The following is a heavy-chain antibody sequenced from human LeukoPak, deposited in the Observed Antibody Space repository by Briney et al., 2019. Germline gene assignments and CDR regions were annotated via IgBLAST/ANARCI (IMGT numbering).Heavy chain of an antibody. CDR1: GESISGYY. J-gene: IGHJ6*03. D-gene: IGHD3-9*01. CDR3: ARGRRYDILTGYLVYYMDV. CDR2: IYYSGST. V-gene: IGHV4-59*01. Sequence: SETLSLTCTVSGESISGYYWSWIRQPPGKGLEWIGYIYYSGSTNYNPSLKSRVTISVDTSKNQFSLKLSSVTAADTAVYYCARGRRYDILTGYLVYYMDVWGKGTTVTISS.